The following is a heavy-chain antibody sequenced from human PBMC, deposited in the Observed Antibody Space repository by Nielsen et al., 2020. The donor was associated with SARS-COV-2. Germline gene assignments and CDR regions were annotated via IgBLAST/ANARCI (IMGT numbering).Heavy chain of an antibody. CDR2: INSDGSST. CDR3: ARVRSVPYYYDSSGYYL. J-gene: IGHJ3*01. CDR1: GLTFISYW. Sequence: GGSMRLYGAASGLTFISYWMHWVPQPPGKGRVWVSRINSDGSSTSYADSVKGRFTISRDNAKNTLYLQMNSLRAEDTAVYYCARVRSVPYYYDSSGYYLWGQGTMVTVSS. D-gene: IGHD3-22*01. V-gene: IGHV3-74*01.